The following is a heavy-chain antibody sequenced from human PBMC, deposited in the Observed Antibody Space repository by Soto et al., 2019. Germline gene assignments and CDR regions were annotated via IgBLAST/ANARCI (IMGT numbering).Heavy chain of an antibody. V-gene: IGHV1-2*02. D-gene: IGHD3-3*01. CDR2: INPNSGGT. J-gene: IGHJ4*02. Sequence: ASVKVSCKTSGYTFTGYYMHWVRQAPGQGLEWMGGINPNSGGTNYAQKLQGRVTMTRDTSISTAYMELSRLRSDDTAVYYCARGVADLWSGYPGYYFDYWGQGTLVTVSS. CDR1: GYTFTGYY. CDR3: ARGVADLWSGYPGYYFDY.